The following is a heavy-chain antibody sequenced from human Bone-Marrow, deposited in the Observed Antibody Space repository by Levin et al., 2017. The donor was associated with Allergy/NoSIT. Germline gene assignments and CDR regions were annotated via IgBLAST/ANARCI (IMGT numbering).Heavy chain of an antibody. Sequence: GGSLRLSCAASGLSFSNYDMNWVRQAPGKGLEWVSSISGGSSRIYYADSAKGRFTISRDNAKNSLYLQMNSLRVEDTAVYYCASWAMFYYDGSDLDYFYYGRDVGGQGTTVTVSS. J-gene: IGHJ6*02. CDR2: ISGGSSRI. CDR3: ASWAMFYYDGSDLDYFYYGRDV. V-gene: IGHV3-21*06. D-gene: IGHD3-16*01. CDR1: GLSFSNYD.